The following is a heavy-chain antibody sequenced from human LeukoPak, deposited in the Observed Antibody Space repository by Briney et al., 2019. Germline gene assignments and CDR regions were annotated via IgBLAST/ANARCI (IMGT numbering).Heavy chain of an antibody. V-gene: IGHV1-18*01. J-gene: IGHJ5*02. CDR1: GYTFSSYG. CDR3: ARWVDYGGNGGWFDP. Sequence: ASVKVSCKASGYTFSSYGINWVRQAPGQGLEWMGWISAYNGNTNYAQKLQGRVTMTTDTSTSTAYMELRSLRSDDTAVYYCARWVDYGGNGGWFDPWGQGTLVTVSS. CDR2: ISAYNGNT. D-gene: IGHD4-23*01.